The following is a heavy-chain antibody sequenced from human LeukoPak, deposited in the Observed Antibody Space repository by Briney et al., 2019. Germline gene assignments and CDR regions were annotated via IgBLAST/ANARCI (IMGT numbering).Heavy chain of an antibody. J-gene: IGHJ4*02. CDR2: IIPIFGTA. Sequence: SVKVSCKASGGTFSSYAISWVRQAPGQGLEWMGGIIPIFGTANYTQKFQGRVTITTDESTSTAYMELSSLRSEDTAVYYCARCRYDSSGYHPAPPDYWGQGTLVTVSS. V-gene: IGHV1-69*05. CDR3: ARCRYDSSGYHPAPPDY. D-gene: IGHD3-22*01. CDR1: GGTFSSYA.